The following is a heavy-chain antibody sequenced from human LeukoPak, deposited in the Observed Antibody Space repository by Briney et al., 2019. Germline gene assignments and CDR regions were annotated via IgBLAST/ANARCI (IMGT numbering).Heavy chain of an antibody. Sequence: PGGSLRLSCAASGFTFSNYWMHWVRHAPGKGLVWVSRINSDGSSTTYADSVKGRFTVSRDNAKNTLYLQMNSLRAEDTVVYYCASRGVVTGAFDIWGQGTMVTVSS. CDR1: GFTFSNYW. CDR3: ASRGVVTGAFDI. J-gene: IGHJ3*02. D-gene: IGHD2-15*01. CDR2: INSDGSST. V-gene: IGHV3-74*01.